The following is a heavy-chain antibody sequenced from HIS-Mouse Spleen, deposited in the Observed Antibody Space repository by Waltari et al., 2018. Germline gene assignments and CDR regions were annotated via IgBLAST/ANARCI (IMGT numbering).Heavy chain of an antibody. CDR1: GFSLSTSGMC. CDR2: IDWDDDK. D-gene: IGHD6-19*01. Sequence: QVTLRESGPALVKPTQTLTLTCTFSGFSLSTSGMCVSWIRQPPGKAREWLARIDWDDDKNYSTSLKTRITISRDTSKNQVVLTMTNMDPLDTATYYCARIAEGYTSGWYAFDYWGQGTLVTVSS. J-gene: IGHJ4*02. V-gene: IGHV2-70*15. CDR3: ARIAEGYTSGWYAFDY.